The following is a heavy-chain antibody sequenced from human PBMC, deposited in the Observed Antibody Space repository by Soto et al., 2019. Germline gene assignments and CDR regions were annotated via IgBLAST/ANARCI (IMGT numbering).Heavy chain of an antibody. J-gene: IGHJ4*02. D-gene: IGHD6-13*01. CDR1: GGSIRSSNYY. Sequence: QLQLQESGPGLVKPSETLSLTCTVSGGSIRSSNYYWAWVRQPPGKGLEWIANIYYSGDTYFHPSLKSRLTVSVDTSKHQFSLKLSSLTAADTAMYYCASLQVPGNFDYWGQGTLVTVSS. CDR3: ASLQVPGNFDY. V-gene: IGHV4-39*01. CDR2: IYYSGDT.